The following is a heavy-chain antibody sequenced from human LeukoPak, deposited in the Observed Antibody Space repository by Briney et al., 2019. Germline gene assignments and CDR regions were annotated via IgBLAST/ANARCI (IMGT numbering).Heavy chain of an antibody. CDR2: IYPGDSDT. CDR3: ARQGYSYGYY. V-gene: IGHV5-51*01. CDR1: GYSFTIYW. J-gene: IGHJ4*02. Sequence: GESLKSSCKGSGYSFTIYWIGWVRQMPGKGLEWMGIIYPGDSDTRYSPSFQGQVTISVDKSISTAYLHWSSLKASDTAMYYCARQGYSYGYYWGQGTLVTVSS. D-gene: IGHD5-18*01.